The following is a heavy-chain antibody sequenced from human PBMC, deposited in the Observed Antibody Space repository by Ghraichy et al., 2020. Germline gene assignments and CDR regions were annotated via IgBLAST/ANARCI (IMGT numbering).Heavy chain of an antibody. J-gene: IGHJ4*02. CDR2: IYYSGST. V-gene: IGHV4-39*01. D-gene: IGHD1-1*01. Sequence: SETLSLTCTVSGGSISSSSYYWGWIRQPPGKVLEWIGSIYYSGSTYYNPPLKSLVTISVDTSKNQFSLKLSSVTAADTAVYSCARLGGVGWVHSFFDHWGQGTLATVSS. CDR1: GGSISSSSYY. CDR3: ARLGGVGWVHSFFDH.